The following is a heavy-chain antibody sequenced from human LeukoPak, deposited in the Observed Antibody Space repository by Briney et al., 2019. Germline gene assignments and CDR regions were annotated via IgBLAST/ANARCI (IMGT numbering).Heavy chain of an antibody. CDR1: GDSLSSGDYA. V-gene: IGHV4-30-2*05. CDR2: IFHSGST. CDR3: ARDGTTVTTALDY. D-gene: IGHD4-17*01. J-gene: IGHJ4*02. Sequence: SETLSLTCAVSGDSLSSGDYAWSWIRQPSGRGLEWIGYIFHSGSTYYNPSLKSRVTISVDTSKNQFSLKLSSVTAADTAVYYCARDGTTVTTALDYWGQGTLVTVSS.